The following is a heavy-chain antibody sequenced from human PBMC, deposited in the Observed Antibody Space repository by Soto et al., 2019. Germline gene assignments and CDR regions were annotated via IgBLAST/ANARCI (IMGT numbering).Heavy chain of an antibody. D-gene: IGHD4-17*01. CDR1: GGSITSSSYY. CDR2: IYYSGRS. CDR3: ARQRTTVVTQAYFDH. V-gene: IGHV4-39*01. J-gene: IGHJ4*02. Sequence: SETLSLTCTVSGGSITSSSYYWGWIRQPPGKGLEWIGGIYYSGRSYYNPSLKSRVTMSVDASKNQFSLTLNSVTAADAAVYYCARQRTTVVTQAYFDHWGQGTLVTVSS.